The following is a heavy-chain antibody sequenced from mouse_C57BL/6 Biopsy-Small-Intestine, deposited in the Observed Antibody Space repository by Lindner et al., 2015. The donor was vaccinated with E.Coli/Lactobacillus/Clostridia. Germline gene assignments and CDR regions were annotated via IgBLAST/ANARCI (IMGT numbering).Heavy chain of an antibody. D-gene: IGHD1-2*01. CDR1: GYAFSSYW. V-gene: IGHV1-80*01. J-gene: IGHJ2*01. Sequence: VQLQESGAELVKPGASVKISCKASGYAFSSYWMNWVKQRPGKGLKWIGQIYPGNGDTNYNGNFKGKATLTADKSSSTAYLQLSSLTSEDSAVYFCAREGTYGSYFDHWGQGTTLTVSS. CDR3: AREGTYGSYFDH. CDR2: IYPGNGDT.